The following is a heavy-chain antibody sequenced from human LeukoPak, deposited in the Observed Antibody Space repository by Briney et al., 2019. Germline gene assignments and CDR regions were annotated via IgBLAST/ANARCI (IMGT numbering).Heavy chain of an antibody. D-gene: IGHD3/OR15-3a*01. V-gene: IGHV3-7*01. Sequence: GGSLTLSCAASGFAFGSFSMGWVRQAPGKGLEYVAHIKEDESEIFYVDSVKGRFTISRDNAKNSLYLQMNSLGAEDTAIYYCARTWTYARHWGQGALVTVSS. CDR3: ARTWTYARH. J-gene: IGHJ4*02. CDR1: GFAFGSFS. CDR2: IKEDESEI.